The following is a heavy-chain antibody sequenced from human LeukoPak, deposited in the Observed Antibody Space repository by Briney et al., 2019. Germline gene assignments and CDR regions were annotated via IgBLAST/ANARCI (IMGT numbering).Heavy chain of an antibody. CDR3: ARDLVGATAS. Sequence: GRSLRLSCAASGFTFSSYGMHWVRQAPGKGLEWVSYISGSSTTIYYADSVKGRFTISRDNAKNSLYLQMNSLRDEDTAVYYCARDLVGATASWGQGTLVTVSS. CDR2: ISGSSTTI. D-gene: IGHD1-26*01. CDR1: GFTFSSYG. J-gene: IGHJ5*02. V-gene: IGHV3-48*02.